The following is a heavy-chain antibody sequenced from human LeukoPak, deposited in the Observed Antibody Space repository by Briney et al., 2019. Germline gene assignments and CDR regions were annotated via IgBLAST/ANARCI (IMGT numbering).Heavy chain of an antibody. CDR3: ASGYCSGGSCYNADY. D-gene: IGHD2-15*01. V-gene: IGHV1-46*01. CDR2: INPSGGST. Sequence: ASVKVSCKASGYTFTSYYMHWVRQAPGQGLEWMGIINPSGGSTSYAQKFQGRVTMTRDMSTSTVYMELSSLRSEDTAVYYCASGYCSGGSCYNADYWGQGTLVTVSS. CDR1: GYTFTSYY. J-gene: IGHJ4*02.